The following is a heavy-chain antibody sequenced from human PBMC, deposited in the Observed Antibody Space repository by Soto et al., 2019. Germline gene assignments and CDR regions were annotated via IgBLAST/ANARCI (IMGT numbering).Heavy chain of an antibody. Sequence: SETLSLPCAVYGGSFSGYYWSWIRQPPGKGLEWIGEINHSGSTNYNPSLKSRVTISVDTSKNQFSLKLSSVTAADTAVYYCARIFTVVTPSGDYYYGMDVWGQGTTVTVSS. J-gene: IGHJ6*02. D-gene: IGHD2-21*02. V-gene: IGHV4-34*01. CDR2: INHSGST. CDR3: ARIFTVVTPSGDYYYGMDV. CDR1: GGSFSGYY.